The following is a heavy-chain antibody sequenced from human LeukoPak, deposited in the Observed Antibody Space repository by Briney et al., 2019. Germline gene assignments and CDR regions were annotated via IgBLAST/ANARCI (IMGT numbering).Heavy chain of an antibody. CDR3: AREGVGAARRTGFE. D-gene: IGHD6-13*01. V-gene: IGHV3-11*01. Sequence: GGSLRLSCAASGFTFSDYYMIWTRQAPGKGLEWVSYISNSGSPKYCADSVKGRFTISRDNAKDSLYLQMNSLRVDDTAVYYCAREGVGAARRTGFEWGQGTLVTVSS. CDR1: GFTFSDYY. CDR2: ISNSGSPK. J-gene: IGHJ4*02.